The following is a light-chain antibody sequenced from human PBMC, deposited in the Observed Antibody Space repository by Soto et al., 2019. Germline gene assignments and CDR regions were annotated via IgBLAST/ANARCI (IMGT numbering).Light chain of an antibody. CDR2: DVS. CDR3: SSYTTTTTSFV. J-gene: IGLJ1*01. CDR1: SNDVGGYNY. Sequence: QSALTQPASVSGSPGQSITISCTGTSNDVGGYNYVSWYQQYPDKAPTLIIYDVSNRPSGVSTRFSGSKSGNRASLTISGLQAEDEADYYCSSYTTTTTSFVFGTGTKVTVL. V-gene: IGLV2-14*01.